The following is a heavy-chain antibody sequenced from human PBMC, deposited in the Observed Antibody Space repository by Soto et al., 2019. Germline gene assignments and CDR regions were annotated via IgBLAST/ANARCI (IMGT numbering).Heavy chain of an antibody. CDR2: IYHTGNA. V-gene: IGHV4-39*01. CDR3: ARDFFDSSGSDYFDY. CDR1: GDSISNSRFY. Sequence: PSETLSLTCSVSGDSISNSRFYWAWIRQPPGEGLEWIGSIYHTGNAYYNPSLKSRVTISVDTSKNQFSLKLTSVTAADAALYYCARDFFDSSGSDYFDYWGQGTLVTVSS. D-gene: IGHD3-22*01. J-gene: IGHJ4*02.